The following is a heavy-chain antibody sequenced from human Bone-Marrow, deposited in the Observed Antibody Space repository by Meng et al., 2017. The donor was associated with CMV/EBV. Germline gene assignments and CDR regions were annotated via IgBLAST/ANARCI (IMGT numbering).Heavy chain of an antibody. CDR3: AREVYVDY. CDR1: GFTFDDYA. D-gene: IGHD6-6*01. Sequence: SLKISCAASGFTFDDYAMHWVRQAPGKGLEWVSGISWNSGSIGYADSVKGRFTISRDNAKNSLYLQMNSLRAEDMALYYCAREVYVDYWGQGTLVTVSS. CDR2: ISWNSGSI. J-gene: IGHJ4*02. V-gene: IGHV3-9*03.